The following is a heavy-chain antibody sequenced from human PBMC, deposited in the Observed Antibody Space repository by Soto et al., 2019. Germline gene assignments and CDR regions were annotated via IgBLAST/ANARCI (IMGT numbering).Heavy chain of an antibody. Sequence: SETLSLTCTVSGGSVSNGMYYWSWIRQPPGKGLEWIGNVYFSGSTNYNPSLKSRVTISVDTSKNQFSLKLSSVTAADTAVYYCARGPLSPGSRGRFDPWGQGTLVPVSS. CDR1: GGSVSNGMYY. V-gene: IGHV4-61*01. CDR2: VYFSGST. D-gene: IGHD3-10*01. CDR3: ARGPLSPGSRGRFDP. J-gene: IGHJ5*02.